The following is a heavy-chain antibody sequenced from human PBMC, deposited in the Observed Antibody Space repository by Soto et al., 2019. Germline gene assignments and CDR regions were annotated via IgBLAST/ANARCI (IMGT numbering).Heavy chain of an antibody. CDR2: IYYSGST. J-gene: IGHJ4*02. V-gene: IGHV4-28*01. CDR1: GYSISSSNW. Sequence: PSETLSLTCAVSGYSISSSNWWGWIRQPPGKGLEWIGYIYYSGSTNYNPSLKSRVTISVDTSKNQFSLKLSSVTAADAAVYYWARHGEHSSSWYFDYWGQGTLVTGSS. CDR3: ARHGEHSSSWYFDY. D-gene: IGHD6-13*01.